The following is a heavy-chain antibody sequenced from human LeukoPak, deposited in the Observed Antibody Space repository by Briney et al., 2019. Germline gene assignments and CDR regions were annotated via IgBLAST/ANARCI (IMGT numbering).Heavy chain of an antibody. J-gene: IGHJ4*02. Sequence: GGSLRLSCAASGFTFSSYWMHWVRQAPGKGLVWVSGINTDGSSTSYAHSVKGRFTISRDNAKNTLYLQMNSLRAEDTAVYYCARSKPGDFDYWGQGTLVTVSS. D-gene: IGHD3-10*01. V-gene: IGHV3-74*01. CDR1: GFTFSSYW. CDR3: ARSKPGDFDY. CDR2: INTDGSST.